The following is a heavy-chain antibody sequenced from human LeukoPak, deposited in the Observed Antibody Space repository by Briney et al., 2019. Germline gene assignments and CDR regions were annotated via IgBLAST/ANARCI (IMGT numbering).Heavy chain of an antibody. D-gene: IGHD3-22*01. CDR3: ARDATRYYYDNRDRAFDI. V-gene: IGHV3-66*01. CDR1: GFTVSSNY. Sequence: GGSLRLSCAASGFTVSSNYMSWVRQAPGKGLEWVSVIYSGGSTYYADSVKGRFTISRDNSKNTLYLQMNSLRAEDTAVYYCARDATRYYYDNRDRAFDIWGQGTMVTVSS. J-gene: IGHJ3*02. CDR2: IYSGGST.